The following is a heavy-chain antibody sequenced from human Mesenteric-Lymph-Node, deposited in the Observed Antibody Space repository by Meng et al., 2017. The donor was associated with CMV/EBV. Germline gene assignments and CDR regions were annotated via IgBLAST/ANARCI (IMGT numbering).Heavy chain of an antibody. Sequence: GESLKISCAASEFTFSSYWMSWVRQAPGKGLEWVGRIKSKTDGGTTDYAAPVKGRFTISRDDSKNTLYLQMNSMKTEDTAVYYCTTRGVFWGQGTLVTVSS. CDR1: EFTFSSYW. CDR3: TTRGVF. CDR2: IKSKTDGGTT. J-gene: IGHJ4*02. V-gene: IGHV3-15*01. D-gene: IGHD3-10*01.